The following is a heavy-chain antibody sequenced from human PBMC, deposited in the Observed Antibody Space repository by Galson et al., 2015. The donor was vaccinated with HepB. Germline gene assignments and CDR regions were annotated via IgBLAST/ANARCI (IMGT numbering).Heavy chain of an antibody. D-gene: IGHD2-2*02. CDR3: ARDPNHCSSTSCYTSDYYYYMDV. V-gene: IGHV3-33*01. J-gene: IGHJ6*03. Sequence: SLRLSCAASGFTFSSYGMHWVRQAPGKGLEWVAVIWYDGSNKYYADSVKGRFTISRDNSKNTLYLQMNSLRAEDTAVYYCARDPNHCSSTSCYTSDYYYYMDVWGKGTTVTVSS. CDR2: IWYDGSNK. CDR1: GFTFSSYG.